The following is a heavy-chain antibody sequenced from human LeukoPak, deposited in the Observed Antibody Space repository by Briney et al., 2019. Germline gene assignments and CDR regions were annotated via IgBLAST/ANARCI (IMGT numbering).Heavy chain of an antibody. Sequence: GGSLRLSCAVSGFTFSTYSMNWVRQAPGKGLEWVSYISSSSSTIYYADSVKGRFTISRDNAKNSLYMQMNSLRDEDTAVYYCAKDSDYYHSSGYYYAYFQHWGQGTLVTVSS. CDR2: ISSSSSTI. V-gene: IGHV3-48*02. D-gene: IGHD3-22*01. CDR1: GFTFSTYS. J-gene: IGHJ1*01. CDR3: AKDSDYYHSSGYYYAYFQH.